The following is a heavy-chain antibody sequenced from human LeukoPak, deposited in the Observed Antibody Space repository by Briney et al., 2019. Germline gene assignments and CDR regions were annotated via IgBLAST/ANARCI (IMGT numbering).Heavy chain of an antibody. CDR3: ARDGWGPPSLEWLSLFDY. CDR1: GFTFSSYA. Sequence: GGSLRLSCAASGFTFSSYAMSWVRQAPGKGLEWVSAISGSGGSTYYADSVKGRFTISRDNSKNTLYLQMNSLRAEDTAVYYCARDGWGPPSLEWLSLFDYWGQGTLVTVSS. D-gene: IGHD3-3*01. V-gene: IGHV3-23*01. CDR2: ISGSGGST. J-gene: IGHJ4*02.